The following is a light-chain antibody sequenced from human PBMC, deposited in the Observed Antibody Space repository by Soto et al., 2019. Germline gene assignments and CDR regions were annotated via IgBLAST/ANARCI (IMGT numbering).Light chain of an antibody. Sequence: QSVLTQPPSVSGAPGQRVTISCTGSSSNIGAGYDVHWYQQLPGTAPKLLIYGNSNRPSGVPDRFSGSKSGTSASLVITGLQAEDEADYYCQSYDSSLSVVCGGGTKLTVL. J-gene: IGLJ2*01. V-gene: IGLV1-40*01. CDR3: QSYDSSLSVV. CDR1: SSNIGAGYD. CDR2: GNS.